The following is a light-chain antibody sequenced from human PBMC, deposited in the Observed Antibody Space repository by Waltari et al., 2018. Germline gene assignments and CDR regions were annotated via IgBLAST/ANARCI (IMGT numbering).Light chain of an antibody. Sequence: EIVMMQSPATLSVSPGEGATLSCRASQSVRSRLAWYQQKPGQTPSLLIYGASTRATGIPDRFSGCGSETEFTLTISSLQSEDFAVYYCQQYNDWPLTFGGGTKVEIK. CDR1: QSVRSR. J-gene: IGKJ4*01. V-gene: IGKV3D-15*01. CDR3: QQYNDWPLT. CDR2: GAS.